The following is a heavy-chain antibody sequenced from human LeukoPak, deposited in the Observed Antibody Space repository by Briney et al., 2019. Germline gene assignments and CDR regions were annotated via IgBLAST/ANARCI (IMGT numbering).Heavy chain of an antibody. CDR2: INHSGST. Sequence: SETLSLTCAVYGGSFSGYYWSWIRQPPGKGLEWIGEINHSGSTNYNPSLKSRVTISVDTSKNQFSLKLSSVTAADTAVYYCARVASPSPFDYWGLGTLVTVSS. V-gene: IGHV4-34*01. CDR1: GGSFSGYY. J-gene: IGHJ4*02. CDR3: ARVASPSPFDY.